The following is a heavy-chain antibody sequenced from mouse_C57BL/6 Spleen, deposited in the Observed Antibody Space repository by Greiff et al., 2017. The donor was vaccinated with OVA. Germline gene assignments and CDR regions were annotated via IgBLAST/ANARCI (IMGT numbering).Heavy chain of an antibody. CDR3: TRYYYYGSSYVGGYFDV. J-gene: IGHJ1*03. CDR1: GYTFTDYE. Sequence: QVQLQQSGAELVRPGASVTLSCKASGYTFTDYEMHWVKQTPVHGLEWIGAIDPETGGTAYNQKFKGKALLTADNSSSTAYMELRSLTSEDSAVYYCTRYYYYGSSYVGGYFDVWGTGTTVTVSS. CDR2: IDPETGGT. D-gene: IGHD1-1*01. V-gene: IGHV1-15*01.